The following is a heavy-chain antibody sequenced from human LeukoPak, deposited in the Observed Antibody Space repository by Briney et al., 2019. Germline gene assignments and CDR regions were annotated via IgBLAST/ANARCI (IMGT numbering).Heavy chain of an antibody. Sequence: SQTLSLTCAISGDIVSSNSAAWNWIRQSPSRGLEWLGRTYYRSKWYNDYAVPVKSRITINPDASKNQFSLQLNSVTPEDTAVYYCAREGGWYVGSNWFDPWGQGTLVTVSS. J-gene: IGHJ5*02. D-gene: IGHD6-19*01. CDR1: GDIVSSNSAA. CDR2: TYYRSKWYN. V-gene: IGHV6-1*01. CDR3: AREGGWYVGSNWFDP.